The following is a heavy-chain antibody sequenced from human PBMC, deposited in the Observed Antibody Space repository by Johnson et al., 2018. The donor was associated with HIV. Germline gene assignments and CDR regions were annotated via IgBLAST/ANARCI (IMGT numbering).Heavy chain of an antibody. CDR1: GFTFSSYA. Sequence: QVQLVESGGGVVQPGRSLRLSCAASGFTFSSYAMHWVRQAPGKGLEWVAVISYDGSNKYYADSVKGRFTISRDNSKNTLYLQMTSLRAEDTAVYYCAGGIAVSNWVDIWGQGTMVTVSS. V-gene: IGHV3-30*04. D-gene: IGHD6-19*01. J-gene: IGHJ3*02. CDR2: ISYDGSNK. CDR3: AGGIAVSNWVDI.